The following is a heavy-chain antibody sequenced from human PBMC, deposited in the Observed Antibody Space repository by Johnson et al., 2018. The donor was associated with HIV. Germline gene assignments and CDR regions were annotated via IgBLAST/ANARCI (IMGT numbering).Heavy chain of an antibody. CDR3: ARSQVAATSEGAFDI. CDR2: LYSGGST. V-gene: IGHV3-66*01. CDR1: GLTISDNY. Sequence: VQLVESGGGLVQPGGSLRLSCAASGLTISDNYMSWVRQAPGKGLEWVAVLYSGGSTYYADSVKGRFTISRDNSKNTLYLQMNSLRAEDTAVYYCARSQVAATSEGAFDIWGQGTMVTVSS. J-gene: IGHJ3*02. D-gene: IGHD2-15*01.